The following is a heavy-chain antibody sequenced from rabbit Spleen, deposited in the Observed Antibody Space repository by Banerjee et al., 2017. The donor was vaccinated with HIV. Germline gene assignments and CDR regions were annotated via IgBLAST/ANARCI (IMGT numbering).Heavy chain of an antibody. D-gene: IGHD6-1*01. Sequence: QSLEESGGDLVKPGASLTLTCTASGLDFSRYCFMCWVRQAPGKGLEWIACIYTGSGSTYYASWAKGRFTISKTSSTTVTLQMTSVTAADTATYFCGRDRRDWDYWWIGGAYDLWGPGTLVTVS. J-gene: IGHJ4*01. CDR2: IYTGSGST. CDR1: GLDFSRYCF. CDR3: GRDRRDWDYWWIGGAYDL. V-gene: IGHV1S40*01.